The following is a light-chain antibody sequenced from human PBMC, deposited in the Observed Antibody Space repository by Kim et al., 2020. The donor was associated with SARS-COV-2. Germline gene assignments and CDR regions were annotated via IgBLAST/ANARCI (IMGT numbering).Light chain of an antibody. CDR3: QQRSNWPRNT. CDR2: DAS. V-gene: IGKV3-11*01. J-gene: IGKJ2*01. Sequence: LSPGERATLSCRASQNIRNYLAWYQQKPGQAPRLLMYDASNRASGFPARFSGSGSGTDFTLTISNVEPEDFAVYYCQQRSNWPRNTFGQGTKLEIK. CDR1: QNIRNY.